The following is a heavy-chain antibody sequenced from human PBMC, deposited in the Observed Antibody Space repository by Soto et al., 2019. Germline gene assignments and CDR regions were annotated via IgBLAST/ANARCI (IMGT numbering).Heavy chain of an antibody. CDR2: IGANGDST. D-gene: IGHD3-16*02. CDR3: AGGTYLDY. CDR1: GFNFNSYA. Sequence: HPGGSLRLSCAASGFNFNSYAMSWVRQAPGKGLEWVSHIGANGDSTYYADPVKGRFTISRDNSKNTLYMEMKSLRADDTAVYYCAGGTYLDYWGQGTLVTVSS. V-gene: IGHV3-23*01. J-gene: IGHJ4*02.